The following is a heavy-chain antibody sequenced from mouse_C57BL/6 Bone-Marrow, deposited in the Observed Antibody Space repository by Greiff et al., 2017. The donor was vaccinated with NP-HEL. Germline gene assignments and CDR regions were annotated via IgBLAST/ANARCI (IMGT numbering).Heavy chain of an antibody. CDR3: ASLYYYGSSYDWYFDV. Sequence: VQLVESGPGLVQPSQSLSITCTVSGFSLTSYGVHWVRQSPGKGLEWLGVIWSGGSTDYNAAFISRLSISKDNSKSQVFFKMNSLQADDTAIYYCASLYYYGSSYDWYFDVWGTGTTVTVSS. D-gene: IGHD1-1*01. CDR2: IWSGGST. CDR1: GFSLTSYG. J-gene: IGHJ1*03. V-gene: IGHV2-2*01.